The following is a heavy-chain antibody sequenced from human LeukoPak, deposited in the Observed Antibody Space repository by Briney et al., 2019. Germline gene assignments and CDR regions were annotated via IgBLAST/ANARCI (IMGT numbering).Heavy chain of an antibody. J-gene: IGHJ4*02. Sequence: SETLSLTCTVSGGSISSYYWSWIRQPPGKGLEWIGYIYYSGSTNYNPSHKSRVTISVDTSKNQFSLKLSSVTAADTAVYYSARRPGIRGVEFDYWGQGTLVTVSS. V-gene: IGHV4-59*01. CDR3: ARRPGIRGVEFDY. D-gene: IGHD3-10*01. CDR2: IYYSGST. CDR1: GGSISSYY.